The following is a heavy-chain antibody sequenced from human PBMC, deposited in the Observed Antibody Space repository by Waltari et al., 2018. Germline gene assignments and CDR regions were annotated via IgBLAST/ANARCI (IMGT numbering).Heavy chain of an antibody. CDR2: INQDGSEK. J-gene: IGHJ4*02. D-gene: IGHD3-16*02. CDR1: GFILSNYW. Sequence: EVQFVESGGGLVQPGGSLRLSCVDSGFILSNYWMSWVRQAPGKGLEWVANINQDGSEKHYVDSVKGRFTISRDNAKDSLYLQMNSLRAEDTAMYYCVGGKLSHGYWGQGTPVTVSS. CDR3: VGGKLSHGY. V-gene: IGHV3-7*01.